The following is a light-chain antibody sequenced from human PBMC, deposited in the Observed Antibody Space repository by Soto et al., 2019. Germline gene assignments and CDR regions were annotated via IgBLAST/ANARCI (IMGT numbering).Light chain of an antibody. CDR3: QKYDSAPWA. V-gene: IGKV4-1*01. J-gene: IGKJ1*01. Sequence: DIVMTQSPDSLAVSLGERATINCKSSQSVLYSSNNRDSLAWYQQKPGLPPKLLIYWASIRASGVPDRFSGGGSGTDFTLTISSLQAEDVAVYYCQKYDSAPWAFGQGTKVEIK. CDR2: WAS. CDR1: QSVLYSSNNRDS.